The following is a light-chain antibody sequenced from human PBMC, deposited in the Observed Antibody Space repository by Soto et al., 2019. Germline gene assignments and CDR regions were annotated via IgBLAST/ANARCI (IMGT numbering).Light chain of an antibody. CDR3: QQYNKWPRT. CDR2: DIF. J-gene: IGKJ2*01. Sequence: VMKQSPATVAVSKTERAASYPRASQSGGSDLAWYQQKPGQAPRLVIYDIFTRATGVPTRISGSGSGTEFTLTISSLQSEDFAVYYCQQYNKWPRTFGQGTKVDIK. CDR1: QSGGSD. V-gene: IGKV3D-15*01.